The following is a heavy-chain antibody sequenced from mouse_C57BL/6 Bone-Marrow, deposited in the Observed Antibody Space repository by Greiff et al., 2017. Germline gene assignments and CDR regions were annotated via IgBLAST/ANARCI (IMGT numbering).Heavy chain of an antibody. D-gene: IGHD2-5*01. J-gene: IGHJ2*01. CDR1: GYTFTDYE. CDR2: IDPETGGT. Sequence: QVQLQQPGAELVRPGASVTLSCKASGYTFTDYEMHWVKQTPVHGLEWIGAIDPETGGTAYNQKFKGKAILTADKSSSTAYMELRSLTSEDSAVYYCTRPPYYSNYLYYFDYWGQGTTLTVSS. CDR3: TRPPYYSNYLYYFDY. V-gene: IGHV1-15*01.